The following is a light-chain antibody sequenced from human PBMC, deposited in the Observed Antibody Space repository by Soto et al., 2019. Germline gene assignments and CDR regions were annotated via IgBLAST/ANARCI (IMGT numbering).Light chain of an antibody. CDR2: AAS. J-gene: IGKJ1*01. CDR3: LQDYNYPRT. V-gene: IGKV1-6*01. CDR1: QSMSIY. Sequence: VYLSPSSLSANIGDRVTITCRGSQSMSIYLNWYQQKPGKAPKVLIYAASSLQSGVPSRFSGSGSGTDFTLTISSLQPEDFATYYCLQDYNYPRTFGQG.